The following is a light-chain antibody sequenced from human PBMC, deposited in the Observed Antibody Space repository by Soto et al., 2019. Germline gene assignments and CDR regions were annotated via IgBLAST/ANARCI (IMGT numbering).Light chain of an antibody. CDR1: QSVLTRSNNEKC. CDR2: RAS. J-gene: IGKJ2*01. V-gene: IGKV4-1*01. CDR3: QQYYTTPYT. Sequence: DIVMTQSPDSLAVSLGERATINCKSSQSVLTRSNNEKCLAWYQQKPGQPPKLLIYRASTREYGVPDRFSGSGSGTDFTLTISSLQAEDVAVYYCQQYYTTPYTFGQGTKLEMK.